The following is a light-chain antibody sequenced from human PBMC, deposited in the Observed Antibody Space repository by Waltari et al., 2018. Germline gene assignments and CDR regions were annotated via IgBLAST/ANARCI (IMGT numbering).Light chain of an antibody. Sequence: QSALTQPASVSGSPGQSITISCSGTGSDIGGFNYVSWYQQRPGKAPKLLIYGVSQRPSGVSGRFSGSKSGNRASLTISGLQAEDDSDYYCCSYTTTTTWVFGGGTKLTVL. CDR2: GVS. J-gene: IGLJ3*02. CDR1: GSDIGGFNY. V-gene: IGLV2-14*03. CDR3: CSYTTTTTWV.